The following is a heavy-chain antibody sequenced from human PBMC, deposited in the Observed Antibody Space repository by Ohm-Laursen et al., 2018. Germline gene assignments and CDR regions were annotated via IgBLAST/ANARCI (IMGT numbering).Heavy chain of an antibody. CDR3: AKAPSSGYFLALYYFDY. J-gene: IGHJ4*02. CDR2: ISGSGGST. CDR1: GFTFSSYA. D-gene: IGHD3-22*01. V-gene: IGHV3-23*01. Sequence: SLRLSCTASGFTFSSYAMSWVRQAPGKGLEWVSAISGSGGSTYYADSVKGRFTISRDNSKNTLYLQMNSLRAEDTAVYYCAKAPSSGYFLALYYFDYWGQGTLVTVSS.